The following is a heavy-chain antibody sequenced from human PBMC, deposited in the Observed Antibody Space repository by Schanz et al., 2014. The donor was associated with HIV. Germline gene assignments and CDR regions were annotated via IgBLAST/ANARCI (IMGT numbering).Heavy chain of an antibody. CDR1: GFAFSRYT. J-gene: IGHJ4*02. CDR2: ISSTGNTI. CDR3: ARETIQLCPDY. V-gene: IGHV3-21*05. Sequence: EVQLVESGGGLVKPGGSLRLSCTASGFAFSRYTMNWVRQAPGKGLEWVSYISSTGNTIYYADSVKGRFTISRDNAKNSLYLQINSLRAEDTAVYYCARETIQLCPDYWGQGTLVTVSS. D-gene: IGHD5-18*01.